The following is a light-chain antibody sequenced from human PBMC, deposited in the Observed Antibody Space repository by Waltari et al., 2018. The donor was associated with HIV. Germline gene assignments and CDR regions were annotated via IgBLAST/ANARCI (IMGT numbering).Light chain of an antibody. J-gene: IGLJ3*02. CDR3: AAWDESLNAWV. CDR2: SNN. CDR1: RSNIGSND. Sequence: QSVLPQSPSASGTPGQRVTISCSGSRSNIGSNDVNWYQQVPGTAPKFLMYSNNKRPSGVPDRFSGSKSGTSASLAISGLQSDDEADYYCAAWDESLNAWVFGGGTRLTVL. V-gene: IGLV1-44*01.